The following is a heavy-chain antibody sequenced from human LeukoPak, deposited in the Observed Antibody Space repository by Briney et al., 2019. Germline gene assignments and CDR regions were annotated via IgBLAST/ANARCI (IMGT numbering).Heavy chain of an antibody. CDR3: ARHPDYGSGSYGAFDI. Sequence: PSETLSLTCTVSGGSISSYYWSWIRQPAGKGLEWIGRIYTSGSTNYNPSLKSRVTMSVDTSKNQFSLKLSSVTAADTAVYYCARHPDYGSGSYGAFDIWGQGTMVTVSS. V-gene: IGHV4-4*07. D-gene: IGHD3-10*01. CDR2: IYTSGST. CDR1: GGSISSYY. J-gene: IGHJ3*02.